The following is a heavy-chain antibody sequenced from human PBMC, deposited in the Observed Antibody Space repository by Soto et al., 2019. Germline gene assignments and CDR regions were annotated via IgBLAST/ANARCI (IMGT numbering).Heavy chain of an antibody. Sequence: SETLSLTCTVSGGSVSSGGYYWSWIRQHPGKGLEWIGYIYYSGSTYYNPSLKSRVTISVDTSKNQFSLKLSSVTAADTAVYYCAREVTDDSSGYPSPADYWGQGTLVTVSS. V-gene: IGHV4-31*03. D-gene: IGHD3-22*01. CDR3: AREVTDDSSGYPSPADY. J-gene: IGHJ4*02. CDR2: IYYSGST. CDR1: GGSVSSGGYY.